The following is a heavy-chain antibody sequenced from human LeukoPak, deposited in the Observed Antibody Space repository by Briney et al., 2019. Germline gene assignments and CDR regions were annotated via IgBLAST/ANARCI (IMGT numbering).Heavy chain of an antibody. CDR3: ARNYGSGSESHYYYYYMDV. D-gene: IGHD3-10*01. V-gene: IGHV1-69*05. Sequence: SVKVSCKASGGTFSSYAISWVRQAPGQGLEWMGGIIPIFGTANYAQKFQGRVTMTRDMSTSTVYMELSSLRSEDTAVYYCARNYGSGSESHYYYYYMDVWGKGTTVTVSS. CDR1: GGTFSSYA. CDR2: IIPIFGTA. J-gene: IGHJ6*03.